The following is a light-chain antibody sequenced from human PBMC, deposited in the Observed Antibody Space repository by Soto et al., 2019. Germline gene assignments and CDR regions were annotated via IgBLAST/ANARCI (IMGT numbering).Light chain of an antibody. CDR3: KQYFDPPPP. CDR2: WAS. J-gene: IGKJ4*01. Sequence: DIVMTQSPDSLTVSLGERATVNCKSSQSILYSSNNKNYLAWYQQKIGQPPKLLISWASTRESGVPDRFSGSGCGKNFPLPPTSRQAEDVGFFYCKQYFDPPPPFGGGTRGE. CDR1: QSILYSSNNKNY. V-gene: IGKV4-1*01.